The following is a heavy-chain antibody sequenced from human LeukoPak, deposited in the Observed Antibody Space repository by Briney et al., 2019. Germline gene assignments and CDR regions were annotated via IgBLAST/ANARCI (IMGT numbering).Heavy chain of an antibody. V-gene: IGHV3-21*01. CDR2: ISSSSSYI. Sequence: GGSLRLSCAASGFTFSSYSMNWVRQAPGKGLEWVSSISSSSSYIYYADSVKGRFTISRDNAKNSLYLRMNSLRAEDTAVYYCARTAFKVGATLVDYWGQGTLVTVSS. CDR1: GFTFSSYS. D-gene: IGHD1-26*01. J-gene: IGHJ4*02. CDR3: ARTAFKVGATLVDY.